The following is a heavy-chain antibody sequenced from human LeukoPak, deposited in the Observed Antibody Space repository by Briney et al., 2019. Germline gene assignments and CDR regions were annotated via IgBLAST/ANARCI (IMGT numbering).Heavy chain of an antibody. CDR3: ARGKGRGSHIDY. CDR2: IYYSGST. J-gene: IGHJ4*02. Sequence: PSETLSLTCTVSGGSISSSNWWSWVRQPPGKGLEWIGYIYYSGSTNYNPSLKSRVTISVDTSKNQFSLKLSSVTAADTAVYYCARGKGRGSHIDYWGQGTLVTVSS. CDR1: GGSISSSNW. V-gene: IGHV4-4*02. D-gene: IGHD1-26*01.